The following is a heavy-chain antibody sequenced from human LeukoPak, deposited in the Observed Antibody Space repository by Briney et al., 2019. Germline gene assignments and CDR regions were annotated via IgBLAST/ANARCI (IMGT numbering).Heavy chain of an antibody. D-gene: IGHD3-10*01. J-gene: IGHJ5*02. CDR3: ARDLHYYGSGP. V-gene: IGHV3-21*01. CDR2: IRGTSSYM. CDR1: GFNFRDXX. Sequence: GGSLRLSCVAXGFNFRDXXMNWVRRAPGKGXDWVSGIRGTSSYMYYGDSVKGRFTVSRDNAKNSLYLQMESLRVEDTAVYYCARDLHYYGSGPWGQGTLVTVSS.